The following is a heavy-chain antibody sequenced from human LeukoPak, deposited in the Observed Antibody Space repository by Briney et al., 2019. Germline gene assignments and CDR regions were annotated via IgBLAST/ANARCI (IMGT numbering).Heavy chain of an antibody. J-gene: IGHJ6*03. Sequence: SETLSLTCTASGGSISSSSYYWGWIRQPPGKGLEWIGSIYYSGSTYYNPSLKSRVTISADTSKNQFSLKLSSVTAADTAVYYCARDIPPPGIVVAPAAINYYYYYMDVWGKGTTVTVSS. V-gene: IGHV4-39*07. CDR1: GGSISSSSYY. CDR3: ARDIPPPGIVVAPAAINYYYYYMDV. D-gene: IGHD2-2*02. CDR2: IYYSGST.